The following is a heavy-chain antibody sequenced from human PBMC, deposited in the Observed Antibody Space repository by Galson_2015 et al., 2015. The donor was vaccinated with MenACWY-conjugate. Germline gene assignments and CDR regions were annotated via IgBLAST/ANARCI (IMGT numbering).Heavy chain of an antibody. V-gene: IGHV3-48*02. D-gene: IGHD3-16*01. CDR3: ARDFRSVAWAKQGGVDY. Sequence: SLRLSCAASGFTFSSYSMNWVRQAPGKGLEWVSYISSSSSSTIYYADSVKGRFTISRDNAKNSLYLQMNSLRDEDTAVYYCARDFRSVAWAKQGGVDYWGQGTLVTVSS. CDR2: ISSSSSSTI. J-gene: IGHJ4*02. CDR1: GFTFSSYS.